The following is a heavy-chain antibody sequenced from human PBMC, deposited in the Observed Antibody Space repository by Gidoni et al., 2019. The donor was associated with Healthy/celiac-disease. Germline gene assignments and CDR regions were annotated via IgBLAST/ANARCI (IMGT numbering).Heavy chain of an antibody. J-gene: IGHJ5*02. CDR1: GYTFTSYD. D-gene: IGHD3-10*01. Sequence: QVQLVQSGAEVKKPGASVKVSCKASGYTFTSYDINWVRQATGQGLEWMGWMNPNSGNTGYAQKFQGRVTMTRNTSISTAYMELSSLRSEDTAVYYCARGPQLLWFGELSPPNWFDPWGQGTLVTVSS. V-gene: IGHV1-8*01. CDR2: MNPNSGNT. CDR3: ARGPQLLWFGELSPPNWFDP.